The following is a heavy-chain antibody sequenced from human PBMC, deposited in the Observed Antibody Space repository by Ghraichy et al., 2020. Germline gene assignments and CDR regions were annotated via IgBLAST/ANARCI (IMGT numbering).Heavy chain of an antibody. J-gene: IGHJ4*02. Sequence: SETLSLTCTVSGGSISSGAYNWSWIRHHPGNGLKWIGYIYYTGSTYYNPSLKSRLTISVDTSKNQFSLKLSSATAADTAVYYCARIGGYYDYVWGSYRPRYYFDYWGQGTLVTASS. CDR3: ARIGGYYDYVWGSYRPRYYFDY. V-gene: IGHV4-31*03. CDR2: IYYTGST. D-gene: IGHD3-16*02. CDR1: GGSISSGAYN.